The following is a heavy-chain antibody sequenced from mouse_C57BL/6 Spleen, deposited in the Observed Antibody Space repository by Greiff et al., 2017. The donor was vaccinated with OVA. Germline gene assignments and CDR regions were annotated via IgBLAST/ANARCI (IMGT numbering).Heavy chain of an antibody. Sequence: VQLQQSGPELVKPGASVKISCKASGYTFTDYYMNWVKQSHGKSLEWIGDINPNNGGTSYNQKFKGKATLTVDKSSSTAYMELRSLTSEDSAVYYCARYQGYEGDWGQGTTLTVSS. CDR3: ARYQGYEGD. CDR1: GYTFTDYY. J-gene: IGHJ2*01. CDR2: INPNNGGT. D-gene: IGHD2-3*01. V-gene: IGHV1-26*01.